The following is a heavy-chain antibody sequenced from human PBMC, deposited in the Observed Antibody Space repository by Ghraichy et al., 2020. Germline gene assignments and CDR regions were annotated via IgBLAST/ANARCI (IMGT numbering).Heavy chain of an antibody. J-gene: IGHJ4*02. CDR1: GFTFSSYA. CDR2: TSAIGGST. D-gene: IGHD3/OR15-3a*01. Sequence: LSLTCAASGFTFSSYAMSWVHQAPGKGLEWVSITSAIGGSTYYADSVKGRFTISRDNSKNTLYLQMNSLGAEDTAVYYCAKDRAFGLVDYWGQGTLVTVSS. V-gene: IGHV3-23*01. CDR3: AKDRAFGLVDY.